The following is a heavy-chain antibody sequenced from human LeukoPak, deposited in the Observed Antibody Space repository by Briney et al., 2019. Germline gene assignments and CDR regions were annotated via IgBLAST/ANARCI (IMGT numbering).Heavy chain of an antibody. Sequence: SETLSLTCTVSGGSISSGGYYWSWIRQPPGKGLEWIGYIYYSGSTNYNPSLKSRVTISVDTSKNQFSLKLSSVTAADTAVYYCARHRELLSSPHANAHAFDIWGQGTMVTVSS. CDR2: IYYSGST. V-gene: IGHV4-61*08. CDR1: GGSISSGGYY. CDR3: ARHRELLSSPHANAHAFDI. J-gene: IGHJ3*02. D-gene: IGHD1-26*01.